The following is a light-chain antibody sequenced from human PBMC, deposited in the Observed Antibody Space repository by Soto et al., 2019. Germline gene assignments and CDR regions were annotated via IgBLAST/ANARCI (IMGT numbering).Light chain of an antibody. CDR2: AAS. Sequence: DIQMTQSPSSLSASVGDRVTITCRASQSISSYLNWYQQKPGKAPKFLIYAASRLQSGVPSRFSGSGSGTDFTLTISSLQPEDFATYYCQQSYSTPQTFGQGTKVDIK. CDR3: QQSYSTPQT. V-gene: IGKV1-39*01. J-gene: IGKJ1*01. CDR1: QSISSY.